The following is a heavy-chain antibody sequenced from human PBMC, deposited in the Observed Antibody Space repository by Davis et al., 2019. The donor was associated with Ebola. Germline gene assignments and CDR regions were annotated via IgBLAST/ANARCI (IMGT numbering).Heavy chain of an antibody. D-gene: IGHD4-17*01. J-gene: IGHJ6*02. CDR2: ISAYNGDT. CDR3: ARKYGDYDYYYYGMDV. CDR1: RYTFTTYI. Sequence: AASVKVSCKASRYTFTTYIISWVRQAPRQGLEWMGWISAYNGDTNYAQKFQGRVTMTTDTSTSTAYMELRSLRSDDTAVYYCARKYGDYDYYYYGMDVWGQGTTVTVSS. V-gene: IGHV1-18*01.